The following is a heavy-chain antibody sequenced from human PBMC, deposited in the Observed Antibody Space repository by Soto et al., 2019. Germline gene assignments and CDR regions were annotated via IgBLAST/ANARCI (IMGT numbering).Heavy chain of an antibody. CDR2: ISAYNSNT. CDR3: ARDAWIAVAVHGDY. D-gene: IGHD6-19*01. V-gene: IGHV1-18*01. J-gene: IGHJ4*02. CDR1: GYTFTSYG. Sequence: ASVKVSCKASGYTFTSYGISWVRQAPGQGLEWMGWISAYNSNTNYAQKLQGRVTMTTDTSTSTAYMELRSLRSDDTAVYYCARDAWIAVAVHGDYWGQGTLVTVSS.